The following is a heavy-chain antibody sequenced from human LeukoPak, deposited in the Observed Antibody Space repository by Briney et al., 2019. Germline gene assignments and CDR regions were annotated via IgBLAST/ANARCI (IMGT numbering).Heavy chain of an antibody. V-gene: IGHV3-13*01. CDR3: ARGLIDVVGRAFDI. CDR1: GFTFSSYD. D-gene: IGHD1-26*01. J-gene: IGHJ3*02. CDR2: IDTAGDT. Sequence: AGGSLRLSCAASGFTFSSYDMHWVRQATGKGLEWVSAIDTAGDTYYPGSVKGRFTISRENAKNSLYLQMNSLRAGDTAVYYCARGLIDVVGRAFDIWGQGTMVTVSS.